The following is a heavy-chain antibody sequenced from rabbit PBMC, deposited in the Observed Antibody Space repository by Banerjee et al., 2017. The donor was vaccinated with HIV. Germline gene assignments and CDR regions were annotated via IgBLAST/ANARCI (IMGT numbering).Heavy chain of an antibody. CDR2: IYGGSSGST. CDR1: GFSFSNNYW. V-gene: IGHV1S40*01. J-gene: IGHJ4*01. D-gene: IGHD7-1*01. Sequence: QSLEESGGDLVKPGASLTLTCTASGFSFSNNYWICWVRQAPGKGLGWIACIYGGSSGSTYYATWVNGRFTISRSTRLNTVDLKMTSLTAADTATYFCARESTDWYYFNLWGQGTLVTVS. CDR3: ARESTDWYYFNL.